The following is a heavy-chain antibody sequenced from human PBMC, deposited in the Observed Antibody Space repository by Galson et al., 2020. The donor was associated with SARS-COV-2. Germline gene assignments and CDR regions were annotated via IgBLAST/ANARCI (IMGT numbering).Heavy chain of an antibody. J-gene: IGHJ4*02. CDR1: GGSISSYS. Sequence: SETLSPTCTVSGGSISSYSWSWIRQPPGKGLEWIGYIYYSGSTNYNPSLKSRVTISVDTSKNQFSLKLSSVTAADTAVYYCARGFDYWGQGTLVTVSS. CDR3: ARGFDY. V-gene: IGHV4-59*13. CDR2: IYYSGST.